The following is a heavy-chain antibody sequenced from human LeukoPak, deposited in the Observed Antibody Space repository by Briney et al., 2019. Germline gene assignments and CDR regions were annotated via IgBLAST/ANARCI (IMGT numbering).Heavy chain of an antibody. V-gene: IGHV5-51*01. D-gene: IGHD5-18*01. CDR2: IYPGDSDT. J-gene: IGHJ2*01. Sequence: GESLKISCKGSGYSFTSYWIGWVRQMPGKGLEWMGIIYPGDSDTRYSPSFQGQVTISADKSISTAYLQWSSLKASDTAMYYCARRASYGVGRWYFDLWGRGTLVTVSS. CDR3: ARRASYGVGRWYFDL. CDR1: GYSFTSYW.